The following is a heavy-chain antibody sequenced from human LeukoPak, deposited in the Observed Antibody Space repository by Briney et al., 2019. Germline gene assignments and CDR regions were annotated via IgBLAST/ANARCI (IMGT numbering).Heavy chain of an antibody. D-gene: IGHD3-10*01. CDR2: ISSTSAYI. CDR3: AREFGPVSEGDY. CDR1: GFTFSSYS. Sequence: GGSLRLSCAASGFTFSSYSMNWVRQAPGEGLEWVSSISSTSAYIYYADSVRGRFTISRDNAKNSLDLQMNSLRVEDTAVYYCAREFGPVSEGDYWGQGTLVTVSS. V-gene: IGHV3-21*01. J-gene: IGHJ4*02.